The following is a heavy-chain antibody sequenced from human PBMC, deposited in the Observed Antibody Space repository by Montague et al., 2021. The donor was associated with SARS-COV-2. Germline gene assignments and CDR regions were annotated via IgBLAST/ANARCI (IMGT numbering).Heavy chain of an antibody. Sequence: SETLSLTCAISGGSFSNYYWSWIRQPPGQGLERIGVVNHSGTTIYNQSVNLGGTISEDTSKNQIYLRLNSVTAADTAVDYCASGRRPVGVPGAGPAGRAFDIWGQGTMVTVSS. CDR3: ASGRRPVGVPGAGPAGRAFDI. CDR1: GGSFSNYY. J-gene: IGHJ3*02. CDR2: VNHSGTT. V-gene: IGHV4-34*01. D-gene: IGHD1-26*01.